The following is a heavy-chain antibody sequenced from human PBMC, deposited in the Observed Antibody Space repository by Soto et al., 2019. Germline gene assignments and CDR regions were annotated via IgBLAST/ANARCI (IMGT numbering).Heavy chain of an antibody. CDR1: GGTFSSYA. V-gene: IGHV1-69*13. CDR3: ARGIILTGYSTGYYYGMDV. CDR2: IIPIFGTA. J-gene: IGHJ6*02. D-gene: IGHD3-9*01. Sequence: SVKVSCKASGGTFSSYAISWVRQAPGQGLEWMGGIIPIFGTANYAQKFQGRVTITADESTSTAYMELSSLRSEDTAVYYCARGIILTGYSTGYYYGMDVWGQGTTVTVSS.